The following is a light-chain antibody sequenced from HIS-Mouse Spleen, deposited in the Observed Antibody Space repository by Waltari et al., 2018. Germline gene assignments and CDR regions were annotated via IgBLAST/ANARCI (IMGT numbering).Light chain of an antibody. J-gene: IGLJ1*01. CDR1: SIDVGCYNY. CDR2: DVS. CDR3: CSYAGSYTGV. Sequence: QSALTQPRSVSGSPGQSVTISCTGTSIDVGCYNYVSWYQQHPGKAPKLMIYDVSKRPSGVPDRFSGSKSGNTASLTISGLQAEDEADYYCCSYAGSYTGVFGTGTKVTVL. V-gene: IGLV2-11*01.